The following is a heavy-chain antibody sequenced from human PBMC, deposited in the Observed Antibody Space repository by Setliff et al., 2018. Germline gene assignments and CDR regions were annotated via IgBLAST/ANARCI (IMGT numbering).Heavy chain of an antibody. J-gene: IGHJ6*03. CDR2: ISAYNGNT. Sequence: GASVKVSCKASGYTFTSYGISWVRQAPGQGLEWMGWISAYNGNTNYAQKLQGRVTMTTDTSTSTAYMELRSLRSDDTAVYYCARGQNVQFLEWYNYYYYYYMDVWGKGTTVTVSS. CDR1: GYTFTSYG. CDR3: ARGQNVQFLEWYNYYYYYYMDV. V-gene: IGHV1-18*01. D-gene: IGHD3-3*01.